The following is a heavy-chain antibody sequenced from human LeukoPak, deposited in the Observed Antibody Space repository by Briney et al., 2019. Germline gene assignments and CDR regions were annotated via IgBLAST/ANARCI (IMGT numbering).Heavy chain of an antibody. D-gene: IGHD1-7*01. V-gene: IGHV3-23*01. CDR3: AKDVYNWNFYFDY. Sequence: GGSLRLSCAASGFTFSSYAMSWVRQAPGKGLEWVSAISGSGGSTYYADSVKGRFTISRDDSKKTLYLQMNSLRAEDTAIFYCAKDVYNWNFYFDYWGQGTLVTVSS. CDR2: ISGSGGST. CDR1: GFTFSSYA. J-gene: IGHJ4*02.